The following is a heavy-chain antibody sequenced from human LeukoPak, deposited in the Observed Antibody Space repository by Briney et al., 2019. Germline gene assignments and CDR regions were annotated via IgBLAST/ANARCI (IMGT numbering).Heavy chain of an antibody. CDR3: ARGSQVDDFWSGYRAPLDY. Sequence: SETLSLTCTVSGGSISSNSHYWGWIRQPPGKGLEWIGHIYHSGSTYYNASLKSRVTISVDTSNHQFSLKLSSVTAADTAVYFCARGSQVDDFWSGYRAPLDYWGQGTLVTVSS. D-gene: IGHD3-3*01. J-gene: IGHJ4*02. CDR2: IYHSGST. CDR1: GGSISSNSHY. V-gene: IGHV4-39*01.